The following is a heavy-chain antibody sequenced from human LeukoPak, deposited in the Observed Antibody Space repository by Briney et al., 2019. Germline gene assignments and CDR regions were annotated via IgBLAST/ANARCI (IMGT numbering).Heavy chain of an antibody. J-gene: IGHJ3*02. CDR3: ALLGNGAFDI. D-gene: IGHD1-26*01. CDR1: GFAFSDFY. V-gene: IGHV3-11*04. Sequence: AGGSLRLSCAASGFAFSDFYMSWIRQAPGKGLEWVSYIDSSGSTVYYPDSVKGRLTISRDNARNSLHLQINSLRADDTAVYYCALLGNGAFDIWGQGTMVTVSS. CDR2: IDSSGSTV.